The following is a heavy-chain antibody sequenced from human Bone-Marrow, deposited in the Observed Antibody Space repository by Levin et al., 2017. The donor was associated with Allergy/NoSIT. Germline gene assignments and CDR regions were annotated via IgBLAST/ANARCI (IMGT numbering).Heavy chain of an antibody. CDR3: ARDVFRIINDC. Sequence: GGSLRLSCAASGFTVSNNQMNWVRQFPGKGLEWVSLIYSNGVTNYADSVKGIFIISRDNSKNTLYLQMNSLRAEDTAIYYCARDVFRIINDCWGQGTLVTVSS. V-gene: IGHV3-66*01. J-gene: IGHJ4*02. CDR1: GFTVSNNQ. CDR2: IYSNGVT. D-gene: IGHD3-10*01.